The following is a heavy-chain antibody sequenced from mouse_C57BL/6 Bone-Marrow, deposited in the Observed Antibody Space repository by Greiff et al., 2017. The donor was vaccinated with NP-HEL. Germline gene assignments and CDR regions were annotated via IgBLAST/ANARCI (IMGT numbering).Heavy chain of an antibody. J-gene: IGHJ3*01. V-gene: IGHV1-81*01. CDR3: AREVYSCPWFAY. CDR2: IYPRSGNT. CDR1: GYTFTSYG. D-gene: IGHD2-1*01. Sequence: VQLQQSGAELARPGASVKLSCKASGYTFTSYGISWVKQRTGQGLEWIGEIYPRSGNTYYNEKFKGKATLTADKSSSTAYMELRSLTSEDSAVYFCAREVYSCPWFAYWGQGTLITVSA.